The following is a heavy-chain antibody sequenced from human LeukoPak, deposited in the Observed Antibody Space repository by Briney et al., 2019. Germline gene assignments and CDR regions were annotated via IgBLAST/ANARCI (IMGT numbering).Heavy chain of an antibody. CDR3: GRGGRSWDEGFDY. CDR2: IYYSGST. V-gene: IGHV4-59*01. D-gene: IGHD6-13*01. J-gene: IGHJ4*02. Sequence: PSETLSLTCHVSGGSISSYYWSWIRQPPGKGLEWIGYIYYSGSTNYNPSLKSRVTKSVDTSKNQFSLKLSSVTAADTAVYYCGRGGRSWDEGFDYGGQGTLVTVSS. CDR1: GGSISSYY.